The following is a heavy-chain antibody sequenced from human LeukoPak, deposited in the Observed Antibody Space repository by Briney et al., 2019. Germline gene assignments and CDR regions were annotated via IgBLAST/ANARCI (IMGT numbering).Heavy chain of an antibody. Sequence: GGSLRLSCAGSGFTFSTYWMHWVRQAPGKGLVWVSRINGDGSNTTYADSVKGRFTISRDNAKNTLYLQMNSLRAEDTAVYYCARAMPNDNWFDPWGQGSLVTVSS. CDR1: GFTFSTYW. J-gene: IGHJ5*02. V-gene: IGHV3-74*03. CDR2: INGDGSNT. CDR3: ARAMPNDNWFDP. D-gene: IGHD2-2*01.